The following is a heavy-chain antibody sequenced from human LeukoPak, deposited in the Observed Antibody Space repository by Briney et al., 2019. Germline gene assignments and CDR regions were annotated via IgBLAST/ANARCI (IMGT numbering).Heavy chain of an antibody. J-gene: IGHJ4*02. D-gene: IGHD1-26*01. CDR1: GYTFTSYY. CDR2: INPSGGST. Sequence: ASVKVSGKASGYTFTSYYMHWVRQAPGQGLEWMGIINPSGGSTSYAQKFQGRVTMTRDMSTSTVYMELSSLRSEDTAVYYCARDRLRIVGATLRSLGYWGQGTLVTVSS. V-gene: IGHV1-46*01. CDR3: ARDRLRIVGATLRSLGY.